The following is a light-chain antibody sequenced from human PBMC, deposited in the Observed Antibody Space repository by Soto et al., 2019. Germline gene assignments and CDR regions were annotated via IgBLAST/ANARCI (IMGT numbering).Light chain of an antibody. Sequence: QSAMTQPPSASGSPGQSVTMSCTGTSSDVGGYNYVSWYQQHPGKAPKLMIYEVSKRPSGVPDRFSGSKSGNTASLTVSGLQAEDEADYYCSSYAGSNNWVVFGGGTKLTVL. CDR1: SSDVGGYNY. CDR3: SSYAGSNNWVV. CDR2: EVS. V-gene: IGLV2-8*01. J-gene: IGLJ2*01.